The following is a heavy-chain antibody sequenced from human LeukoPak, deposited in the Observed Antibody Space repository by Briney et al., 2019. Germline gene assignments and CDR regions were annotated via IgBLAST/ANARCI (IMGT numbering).Heavy chain of an antibody. CDR1: GFTFSNFL. V-gene: IGHV3-23*01. CDR3: AKKGATTGDFDY. Sequence: GGSLRLSCAASGFTFSNFLMTWVRQAPGKGPEWVSAISGSGGDTYYADSVKGRFTISRDNSKNTLYLQMNSLRAEDTAVHYCAKKGATTGDFDYWGQGTLVTVSS. J-gene: IGHJ4*02. CDR2: ISGSGGDT. D-gene: IGHD1-26*01.